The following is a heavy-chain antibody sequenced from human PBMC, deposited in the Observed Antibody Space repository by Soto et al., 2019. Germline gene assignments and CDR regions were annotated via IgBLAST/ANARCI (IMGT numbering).Heavy chain of an antibody. CDR1: ENTFSTYS. J-gene: IGHJ5*02. CDR2: INATTTNT. Sequence: ASVKVSCKASENTFSTYSLHWVRQAPGQGLEWMGWINATTTNTTYAQKFQDRVTMTTDTSTSTAYMELRSLRSDDTAVYYCARCIVVADWFDPWGQGTRVTVSS. CDR3: ARCIVVADWFDP. D-gene: IGHD6-19*01. V-gene: IGHV1-18*04.